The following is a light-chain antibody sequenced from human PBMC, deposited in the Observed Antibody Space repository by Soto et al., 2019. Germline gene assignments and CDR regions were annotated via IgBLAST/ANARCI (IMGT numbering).Light chain of an antibody. CDR2: VSS. J-gene: IGKJ5*01. Sequence: EMVLTQAAVTLSLSGGERATVACQSSELLSALYLAWYQQRPVQPPRRRLYVSSNSAIGIPDRFSDIRCGTDFNLIITRPEAEDVAIFYCQQNGGHPRIPIGQGTRLDI. CDR1: ELLSALY. V-gene: IGKV3-20*01. CDR3: QQNGGHPRIP.